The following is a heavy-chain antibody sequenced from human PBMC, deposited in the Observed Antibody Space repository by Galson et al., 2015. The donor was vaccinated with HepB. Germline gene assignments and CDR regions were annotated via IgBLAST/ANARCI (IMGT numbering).Heavy chain of an antibody. V-gene: IGHV1-69*13. CDR2: IIPIFGTA. Sequence: SVKVSCKASGGTFSSYAISWVRQAPGQGLEWMGGIIPIFGTANYAQKFQGRVTITADESTSTAYMELSSLRSEDTAVYYCARERDSSIAARGVCFDYWGQGTLVTVSS. CDR3: ARERDSSIAARGVCFDY. D-gene: IGHD6-6*01. J-gene: IGHJ4*02. CDR1: GGTFSSYA.